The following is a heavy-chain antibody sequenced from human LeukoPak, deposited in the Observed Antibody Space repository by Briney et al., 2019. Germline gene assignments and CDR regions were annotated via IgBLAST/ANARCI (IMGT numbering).Heavy chain of an antibody. CDR1: GGSISSSSYY. D-gene: IGHD6-19*01. CDR2: IYYSGST. CDR3: ARHEYSSGWYFNTDYFDH. V-gene: IGHV4-39*01. Sequence: KPSETLSLTCTVSGGSISSSSYYWGWIRQPPGKGLEWIGSIYYSGSTYYNPSLKSRVTISVDTSKNQFSLKLSSVTAADTAVYYCARHEYSSGWYFNTDYFDHWGQGTLVTVSS. J-gene: IGHJ4*02.